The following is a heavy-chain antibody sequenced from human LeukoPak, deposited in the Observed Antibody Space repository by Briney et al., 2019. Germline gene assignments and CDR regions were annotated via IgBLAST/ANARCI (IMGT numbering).Heavy chain of an antibody. CDR2: INSDGSST. V-gene: IGHV3-74*01. D-gene: IGHD3-22*01. Sequence: GGSLRLSCAASGFTFSSYWMHWVRQAPGKGLAWVSRINSDGSSTSYADSVKGRFTISRDSAKNTLYLQMNSLRAEDTAVYYCARGIDPNYYDSSGYYSGWGQGTLVTVSS. J-gene: IGHJ4*02. CDR3: ARGIDPNYYDSSGYYSG. CDR1: GFTFSSYW.